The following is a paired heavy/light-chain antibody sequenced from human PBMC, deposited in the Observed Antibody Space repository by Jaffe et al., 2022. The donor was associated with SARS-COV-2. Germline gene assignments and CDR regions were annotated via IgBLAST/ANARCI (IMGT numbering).Light chain of an antibody. V-gene: IGLV3-21*02. CDR1: NIGIKG. CDR3: QVWDTISDHPV. J-gene: IGLJ2*01. Sequence: SYVLTQPPSVSVAPGQTANLTCGGNNIGIKGVHWYQQRPGQAPVLVVYDDSGRPSGIPERISGSTSGNTATLAISRVEAGDEADYYCQVWDTISDHPVFGGGTKLTVL. CDR2: DDS.
Heavy chain of an antibody. CDR1: EFTFGDYA. Sequence: EAQLVESGGGLVKSGQSLRLACTASEFTFGDYAMSWFRQAPGKGLEWVSFIRGKTYGGTTEYAASVKGRFTISRDDSKSIAYLQMNSLKTEDTAVYYCSRLWYYYDSSGYSPLFDYWGQGTLVTVSS. J-gene: IGHJ4*02. V-gene: IGHV3-49*05. CDR2: IRGKTYGGTT. D-gene: IGHD3-22*01. CDR3: SRLWYYYDSSGYSPLFDY.